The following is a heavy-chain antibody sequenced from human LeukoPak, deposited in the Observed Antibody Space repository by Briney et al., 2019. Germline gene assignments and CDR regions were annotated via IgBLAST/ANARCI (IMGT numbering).Heavy chain of an antibody. CDR3: ARVGRIVRYFDWLLGNWFDP. Sequence: ASVKVSCKASGYTFTSYDINWVRQATGQGLEWMGWMNPNSGNTGYAQKLQGRVTMTRNHSISTAYMELSSLRSEDTAVYYCARVGRIVRYFDWLLGNWFDPWGQGTLVTVSS. J-gene: IGHJ5*02. CDR2: MNPNSGNT. D-gene: IGHD3-9*01. V-gene: IGHV1-8*01. CDR1: GYTFTSYD.